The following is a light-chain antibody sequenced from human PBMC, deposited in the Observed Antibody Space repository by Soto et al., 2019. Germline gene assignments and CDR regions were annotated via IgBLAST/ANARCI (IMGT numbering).Light chain of an antibody. V-gene: IGKV3-15*01. J-gene: IGKJ4*01. CDR1: ESINNN. CDR3: QQHNKWPLT. CDR2: AAT. Sequence: EIVMTQSPATLSVSPGEGATLSCTASESINNNLAWYQQKPGQAPRLLIYAATTRATGFPARFSGSGSGTEFTLTISSLQSEDFAVYYCQQHNKWPLTFGGGTKVDIK.